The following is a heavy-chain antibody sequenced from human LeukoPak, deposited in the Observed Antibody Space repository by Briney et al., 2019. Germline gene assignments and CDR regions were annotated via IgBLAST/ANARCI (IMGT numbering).Heavy chain of an antibody. Sequence: PGGSLRLSCTASGFTFGDYAMSWFRQAPGKGLEWVGFIRSKAYGGTTEYAASVKGRFTISRDDSKSIAYLQMNSLKTEDTAVYYCTREPASKPINYYGSGSYYVDFDYWGQGTLVTVSS. CDR2: IRSKAYGGTT. V-gene: IGHV3-49*03. CDR1: GFTFGDYA. J-gene: IGHJ4*02. D-gene: IGHD3-10*01. CDR3: TREPASKPINYYGSGSYYVDFDY.